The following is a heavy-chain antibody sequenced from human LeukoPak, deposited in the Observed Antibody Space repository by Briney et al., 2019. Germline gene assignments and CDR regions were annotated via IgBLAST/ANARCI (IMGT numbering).Heavy chain of an antibody. CDR1: GGSISSYY. Sequence: SETLSLTCTVSGGSISSYYWSWIRQLAGKGLEWIGRIYTSGSTNYNPSLKSRVTMSVDTSKNQFSLKLSSVTAADTAVYYCARLSSFTMIVVVTGRGAFDIWGQGTMVTVSS. CDR3: ARLSSFTMIVVVTGRGAFDI. D-gene: IGHD3-22*01. J-gene: IGHJ3*02. CDR2: IYTSGST. V-gene: IGHV4-4*07.